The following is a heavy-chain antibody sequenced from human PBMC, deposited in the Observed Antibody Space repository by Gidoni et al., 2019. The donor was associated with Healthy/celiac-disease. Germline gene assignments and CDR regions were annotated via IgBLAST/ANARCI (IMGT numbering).Heavy chain of an antibody. Sequence: QVQLQESGPGLVKPSQTLSLTCTVSGCSISSGSYYWSWIRPPAGKGLEWIGRIYTSGSTNYNPSLKSRVTISVDTSKNQFSLKLSSVTAADTAVYYCARDGGMARGDYWGQGTLVTVSS. CDR2: IYTSGST. CDR3: ARDGGMARGDY. CDR1: GCSISSGSYY. D-gene: IGHD1-20*01. V-gene: IGHV4-61*02. J-gene: IGHJ4*02.